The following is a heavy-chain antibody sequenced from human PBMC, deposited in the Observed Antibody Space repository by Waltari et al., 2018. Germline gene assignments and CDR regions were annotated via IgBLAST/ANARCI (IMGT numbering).Heavy chain of an antibody. CDR2: INSDGSST. Sequence: SSYWMHWVRQAPGKGLVWVSRINSDGSSTSYADSVKGRFTISRDNAKNTLYLQMNSLRAEDTAVYYCARDLKVMDAFDIWGQGTMVTVSS. CDR1: SSYW. CDR3: ARDLKVMDAFDI. J-gene: IGHJ3*02. V-gene: IGHV3-74*01. D-gene: IGHD3-16*01.